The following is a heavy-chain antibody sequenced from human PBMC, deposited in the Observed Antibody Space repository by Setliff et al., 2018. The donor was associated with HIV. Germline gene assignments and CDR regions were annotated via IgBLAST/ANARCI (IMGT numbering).Heavy chain of an antibody. CDR1: GFTLSFDW. D-gene: IGHD1-26*01. Sequence: GGSLRLSCAASGFTLSFDWMSWVRQAPGKGLEWVASLTPDGSQVYYADSVRGRFAISRDNGKNSLTLQMNSLRAEDTAVYYCARYPHSGSYFYGMDVWGQGTTVTVSS. J-gene: IGHJ6*02. CDR2: LTPDGSQV. V-gene: IGHV3-7*03. CDR3: ARYPHSGSYFYGMDV.